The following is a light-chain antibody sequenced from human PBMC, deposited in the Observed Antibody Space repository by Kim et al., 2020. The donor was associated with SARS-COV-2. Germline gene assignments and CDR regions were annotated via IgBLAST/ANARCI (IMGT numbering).Light chain of an antibody. CDR1: SSDVGCYNY. CDR2: DCS. CDR3: CSYAGSYTYV. J-gene: IGLJ1*01. Sequence: GQSVTISCSGTSSDVGCYNYVSWYQQHPGKAPKLMIYDCSKRPSGVPDRFAGSKSGNTASLTISGLQAEDEADYYCCSYAGSYTYVFGTGTKVTVL. V-gene: IGLV2-11*01.